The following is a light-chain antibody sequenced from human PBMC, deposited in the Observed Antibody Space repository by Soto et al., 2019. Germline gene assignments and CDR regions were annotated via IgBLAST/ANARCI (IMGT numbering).Light chain of an antibody. J-gene: IGKJ3*01. CDR1: QSVGTY. CDR3: QRRSDSPGT. Sequence: EIVLTQSPATLSLSPGERATLSCRAGQSVGTYLAWNQQRPGQAPRLLIYDAYRRATGVPDRFSGGWSGANFPLTISILQPEDFVIYYCQRRSDSPGTFGPGTRVDIK. CDR2: DAY. V-gene: IGKV3-11*01.